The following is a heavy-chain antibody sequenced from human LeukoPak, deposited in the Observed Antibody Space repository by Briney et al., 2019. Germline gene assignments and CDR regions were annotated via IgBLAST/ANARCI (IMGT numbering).Heavy chain of an antibody. V-gene: IGHV4-39*07. CDR3: ASQRGYSYGQIDY. J-gene: IGHJ4*02. CDR1: GGSISSSSYY. Sequence: SETLSLTCTVSGGSISSSSYYWGWIRQPPGKGLEWIGSIYYSGNTYYYPSLKSRVSISIDTSKNQFSLKLTSVTAADTAVYYCASQRGYSYGQIDYWGQGTLVTVS. CDR2: IYYSGNT. D-gene: IGHD5-18*01.